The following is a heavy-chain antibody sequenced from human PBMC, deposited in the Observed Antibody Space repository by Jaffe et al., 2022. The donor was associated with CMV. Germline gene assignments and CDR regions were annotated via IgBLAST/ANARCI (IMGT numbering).Heavy chain of an antibody. D-gene: IGHD3-10*01. CDR3: ARGLWFGESEDDAFDI. V-gene: IGHV3-33*08. Sequence: QVQLVESGGGVVQPGRSLRLSCAASGFTFSSYGMHWVRQAPGKGLEWVAVIWYDGSNKYYADSVKGRFTISRDNSKNTLYLQMNSLRAEDTAVYYCARGLWFGESEDDAFDIWGQGTMVTVSS. CDR2: IWYDGSNK. CDR1: GFTFSSYG. J-gene: IGHJ3*02.